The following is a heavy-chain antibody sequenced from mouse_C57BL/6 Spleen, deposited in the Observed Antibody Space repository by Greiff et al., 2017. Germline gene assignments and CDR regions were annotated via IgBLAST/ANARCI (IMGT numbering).Heavy chain of an antibody. CDR3: ARSDYGSSYRYFDV. CDR2: IDPSDSYT. Sequence: VKLQEPGAELVRPGTSVKLSCKASGYTFTSYWMHWVKQRPGQGLEWIGVIDPSDSYTNYNQKFKGKATLTVDTSSSTAYMQLSSLTSEDSAVYYCARSDYGSSYRYFDVWGTGTTVTVSS. D-gene: IGHD1-1*01. J-gene: IGHJ1*03. CDR1: GYTFTSYW. V-gene: IGHV1-59*01.